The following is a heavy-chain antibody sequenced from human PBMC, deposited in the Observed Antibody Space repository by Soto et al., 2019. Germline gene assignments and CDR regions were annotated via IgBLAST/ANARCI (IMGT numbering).Heavy chain of an antibody. CDR1: GYTFTDYG. D-gene: IGHD6-19*01. J-gene: IGHJ4*02. Sequence: QVQLVQSGAEVKKPGASVKVYCKASGYTFTDYGISWVRQAPGQGLEWMGWIHTYNGNTNYAQKVQGRVTMTTDSSTSTAYMELRSLRSDDTAVYYCARDAQYSSRWHPIDYWGQGTLVTVS. CDR3: ARDAQYSSRWHPIDY. V-gene: IGHV1-18*01. CDR2: IHTYNGNT.